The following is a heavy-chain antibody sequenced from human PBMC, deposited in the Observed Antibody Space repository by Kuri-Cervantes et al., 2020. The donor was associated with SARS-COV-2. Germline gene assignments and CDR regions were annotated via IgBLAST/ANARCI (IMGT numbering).Heavy chain of an antibody. J-gene: IGHJ5*01. V-gene: IGHV5-51*01. Sequence: GWSLRLSSKGYGDSFRCYWIAWVRQVPGKGLECMGIIYPGDSDTTYSPSFQCQVTISADKSISTAYLQWSSLKASDTAIYYCARLSITMFGALTAPFDSWGQGTLVTVSS. CDR3: ARLSITMFGALTAPFDS. CDR1: GDSFRCYW. D-gene: IGHD3-10*02. CDR2: IYPGDSDT.